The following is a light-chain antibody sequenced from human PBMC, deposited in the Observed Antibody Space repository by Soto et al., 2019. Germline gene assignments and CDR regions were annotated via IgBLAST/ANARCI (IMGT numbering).Light chain of an antibody. J-gene: IGLJ1*01. CDR2: SNN. CDR3: AAWDDSLSALYV. CDR1: SSNIGSNY. V-gene: IGLV1-47*02. Sequence: QSVLTQPPSASGTPGQRVTISCSGSSSNIGSNYVYWYQQLPGTAPKLLIYSNNQRPSGVPDRFSGSKSGTSASLAISGLRSEDEADYYCAAWDDSLSALYVFGTGTKVNVL.